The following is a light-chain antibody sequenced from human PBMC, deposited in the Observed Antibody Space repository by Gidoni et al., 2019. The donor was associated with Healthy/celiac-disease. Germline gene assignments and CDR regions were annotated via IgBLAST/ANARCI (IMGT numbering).Light chain of an antibody. V-gene: IGKV3-11*01. J-gene: IGKJ4*01. CDR1: QSVSSY. Sequence: EIVLTQSPATLYLSPGERATLSCRASQSVSSYLAWYQQKPGQAPRLLIYAASNRATGIPARFSGSGSGTDFTLTISSLEPEDFAVYCCQQRSNWPLTFGGGTKVEIK. CDR3: QQRSNWPLT. CDR2: AAS.